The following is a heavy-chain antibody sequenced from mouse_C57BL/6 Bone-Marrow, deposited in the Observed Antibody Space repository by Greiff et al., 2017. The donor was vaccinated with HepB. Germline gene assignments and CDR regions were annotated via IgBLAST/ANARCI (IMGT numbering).Heavy chain of an antibody. J-gene: IGHJ2*01. CDR2: ISSGGDYI. D-gene: IGHD2-4*01. CDR3: TRLGGYDYDVNYFDY. Sequence: LQESGEGLVKPGGSLKLSCAASGFTFSSYAMSWVRQTPEKRLEWVAYISSGGDYIYYADTVKGRFTISRDNARNTLYLQMSSLKSEDTAMYYCTRLGGYDYDVNYFDYWGQGTTLTVSS. CDR1: GFTFSSYA. V-gene: IGHV5-9-1*02.